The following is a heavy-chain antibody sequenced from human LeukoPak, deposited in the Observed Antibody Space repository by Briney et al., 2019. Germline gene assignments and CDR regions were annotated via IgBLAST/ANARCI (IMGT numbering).Heavy chain of an antibody. CDR1: GYTFTSYG. D-gene: IGHD3-3*01. Sequence: ASVTVSCTASGYTFTSYGISWVRQAPGQGLEWMGWISAYNGNTNYAQKLQGRVTMTTDTSTSTAYMELRSLRSDDTAVYYCASTQQIFGVVTYFDYWGQGTLVTVSS. CDR2: ISAYNGNT. J-gene: IGHJ4*02. V-gene: IGHV1-18*01. CDR3: ASTQQIFGVVTYFDY.